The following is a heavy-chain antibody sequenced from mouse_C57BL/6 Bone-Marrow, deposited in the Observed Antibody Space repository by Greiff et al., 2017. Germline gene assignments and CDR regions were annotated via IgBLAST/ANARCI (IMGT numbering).Heavy chain of an antibody. Sequence: QVHVKQPGAELVRPGSSVKLSCKASGYTFTSYWMHWVKQRPIQGLEWIGNIDPSDSETHYNQKFKDKATLTVDKSSSTAYMQLSSLTSEDSAVYYCARRPDGFPYYFDYWGQGTTLTVSS. V-gene: IGHV1-52*01. J-gene: IGHJ2*01. CDR1: GYTFTSYW. CDR2: IDPSDSET. CDR3: ARRPDGFPYYFDY.